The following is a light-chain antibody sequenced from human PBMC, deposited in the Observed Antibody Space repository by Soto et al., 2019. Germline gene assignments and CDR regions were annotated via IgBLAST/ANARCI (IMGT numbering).Light chain of an antibody. V-gene: IGLV2-14*01. CDR3: SSYTSSSTLV. CDR1: SSDVGGYNY. J-gene: IGLJ2*01. CDR2: EVS. Sequence: QSALTQPASVSGSLGQSITISCTGTSSDVGGYNYVSWYQQHPGKAPKLMIYEVSNRPSGVANRFSGSKSGNTASLTISGLQAEDVADYYCSSYTSSSTLVFGGGTKRTVL.